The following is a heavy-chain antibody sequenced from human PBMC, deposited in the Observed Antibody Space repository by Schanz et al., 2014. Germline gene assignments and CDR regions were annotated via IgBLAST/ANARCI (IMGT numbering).Heavy chain of an antibody. J-gene: IGHJ4*02. Sequence: EVQLLESGGGLVQPGGSLRLSCSASGFTFSSYTMNWVRQAPGKGLEWVSAISGSGGSTYYADSVKGRFTISRDNYKNTLYLQVNSLRAEDTAVYYCAKHVRSLTGNDYWGQGTLVTVSS. CDR1: GFTFSSYT. V-gene: IGHV3-23*01. CDR2: ISGSGGST. D-gene: IGHD3-9*01. CDR3: AKHVRSLTGNDY.